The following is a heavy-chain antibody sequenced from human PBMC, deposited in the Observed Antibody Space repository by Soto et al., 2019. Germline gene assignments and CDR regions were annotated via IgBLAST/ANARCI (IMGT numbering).Heavy chain of an antibody. D-gene: IGHD1-26*01. CDR3: EADLGWELTAFAI. V-gene: IGHV1-58*01. J-gene: IGHJ3*02. CDR1: GFTFINSA. Sequence: QMQLVQSGPEVKKPGTSVKVSCKASGFTFINSAVQWVRQARGQRLEWIGWIVVGRGDTKSAQKVQERVTITRDKHTSTAYMELRSLTSEDTAVYYCEADLGWELTAFAIWGQGTTVTVSS. CDR2: IVVGRGDT.